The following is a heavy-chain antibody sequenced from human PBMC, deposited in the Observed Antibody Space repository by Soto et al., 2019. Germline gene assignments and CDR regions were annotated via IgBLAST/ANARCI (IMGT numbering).Heavy chain of an antibody. CDR2: MNPNSGNT. D-gene: IGHD3-3*01. V-gene: IGHV1-8*01. J-gene: IGHJ6*02. Sequence: QVQLVQSGAEVKKPGASVKVSCKASGYTFTSYDINWVRQATGQGLEWMGWMNPNSGNTGYAQKFQGRVTMTRNTSISTAYMELSSLRSEDTAVYYCAIRYYDFWSGYFPQYYYYYGMDVWGQGTTVTVSS. CDR1: GYTFTSYD. CDR3: AIRYYDFWSGYFPQYYYYYGMDV.